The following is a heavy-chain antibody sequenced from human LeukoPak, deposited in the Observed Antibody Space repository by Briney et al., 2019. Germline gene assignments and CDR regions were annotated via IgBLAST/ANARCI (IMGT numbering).Heavy chain of an antibody. J-gene: IGHJ4*02. CDR3: ARTTVVGTLHY. Sequence: WGSLSLSCAVSGFTFSSYWMHWVRHAPGKGLVLVSRIYSDWSSTSYADSVKGRFTISRDNAKNTLYLQMNSLRAEDTVVYYGARTTVVGTLHYWGRGPLVTVSS. CDR2: IYSDWSST. V-gene: IGHV3-74*01. CDR1: GFTFSSYW. D-gene: IGHD6-13*01.